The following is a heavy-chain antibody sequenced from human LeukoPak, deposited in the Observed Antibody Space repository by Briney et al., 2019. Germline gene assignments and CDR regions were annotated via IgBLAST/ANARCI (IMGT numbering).Heavy chain of an antibody. V-gene: IGHV1-69*06. D-gene: IGHD3-22*01. CDR3: AGVWSPYYYDSGNRGAFDI. CDR1: GYTFTSYG. Sequence: SVKVSCKASGYTFTSYGISWVRQAPGQGLEWMGGIIPIFGTANYAQKFQGRVTITADKSTSTAYMEQSSLRSEDTAVYYCAGVWSPYYYDSGNRGAFDIWGQGTMVTVSS. CDR2: IIPIFGTA. J-gene: IGHJ3*02.